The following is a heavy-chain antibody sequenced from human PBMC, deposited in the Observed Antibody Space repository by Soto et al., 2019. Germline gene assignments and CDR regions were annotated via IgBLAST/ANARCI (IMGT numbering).Heavy chain of an antibody. V-gene: IGHV5-10-1*01. CDR1: GYSFTNHW. CDR2: IDPSDSYT. J-gene: IGHJ4*02. Sequence: ESLKISCKGSGYSFTNHWISWVRQMPGKGLDWMGRIDPSDSYTNYSPSFQGHVTISADKSISTAYLQWNTLQASDTAVYYCVKQGDGVYYRPLDHSGQGSPGTVSS. D-gene: IGHD4-17*01. CDR3: VKQGDGVYYRPLDH.